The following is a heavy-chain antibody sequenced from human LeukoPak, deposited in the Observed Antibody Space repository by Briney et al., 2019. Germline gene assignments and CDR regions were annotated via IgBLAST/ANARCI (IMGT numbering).Heavy chain of an antibody. V-gene: IGHV1-18*01. CDR3: ARDKDLGAVAGTFDY. CDR2: ISNYNGQT. J-gene: IGHJ4*02. Sequence: ASVKVSCKAPRYAFSASGISWVRQAPGQGLEWMGWISNYNGQTKYSQKFQGRVTVTTDTSTSTAYMELTRLTSDDTAVYYCARDKDLGAVAGTFDYWGQGTLVTVSS. CDR1: RYAFSASG. D-gene: IGHD6-19*01.